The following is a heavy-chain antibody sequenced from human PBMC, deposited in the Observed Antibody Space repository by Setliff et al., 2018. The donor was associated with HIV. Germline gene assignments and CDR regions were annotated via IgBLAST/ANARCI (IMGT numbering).Heavy chain of an antibody. CDR2: VDPDDGDT. J-gene: IGHJ4*02. CDR1: GYTFRDYY. D-gene: IGHD4-17*01. CDR3: ATALPLATTGWGPRYYLDY. Sequence: ASVKVSCKSSGYTFRDYYIHWVQQAPGKGLEWVGRVDPDDGDTRLAEKFQGRVTITADTSTAYLDLSSLRSEDTAVYFCATALPLATTGWGPRYYLDYWGQGTPVTV. V-gene: IGHV1-69-2*01.